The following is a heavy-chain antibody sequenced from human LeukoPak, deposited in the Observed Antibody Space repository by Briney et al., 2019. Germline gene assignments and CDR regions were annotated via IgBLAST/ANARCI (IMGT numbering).Heavy chain of an antibody. CDR3: ARGGVNYKIAGP. J-gene: IGHJ5*02. CDR2: IYYSGST. CDR1: GGSITSYY. Sequence: PSETLSLTCTVSGGSITSYYWSWIRQPPGKGLEWIGYIYYSGSTNYNTSLKSRVTISVDTSKNQISLKLSSVTAADTAVYYCARGGVNYKIAGPWGQGALVTVSS. D-gene: IGHD3-10*01. V-gene: IGHV4-59*01.